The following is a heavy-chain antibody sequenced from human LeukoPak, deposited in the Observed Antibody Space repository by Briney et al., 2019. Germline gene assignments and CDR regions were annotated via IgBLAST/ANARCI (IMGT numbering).Heavy chain of an antibody. J-gene: IGHJ4*02. V-gene: IGHV3-7*03. CDR1: GFTFSSYW. CDR2: INHNGNVN. Sequence: GGSLRLSCAASGFTFSSYWMNWARQAPGKGLEWVASINHNGNVNYYVDSVKGRFTISRDNAKNSLYLQMSNLRAEDTAVYYCATVSTTVTNLFDSWGQGTLVTVSS. D-gene: IGHD4-17*01. CDR3: ATVSTTVTNLFDS.